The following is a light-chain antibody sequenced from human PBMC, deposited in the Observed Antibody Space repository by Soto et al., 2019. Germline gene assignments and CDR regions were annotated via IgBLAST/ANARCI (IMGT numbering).Light chain of an antibody. CDR3: CSYAHDTRSGTVV. CDR2: EGT. Sequence: QAVLTQPASVSGSPGQSITISCTGTSSDVGSYNLVSWYQQNPGKAPKLMIYEGTKRPSGVSDRFSGSKSGNTASMTISGLQAEDEADYYCCSYAHDTRSGTVVFGGGTKLTVL. J-gene: IGLJ2*01. V-gene: IGLV2-23*01. CDR1: SSDVGSYNL.